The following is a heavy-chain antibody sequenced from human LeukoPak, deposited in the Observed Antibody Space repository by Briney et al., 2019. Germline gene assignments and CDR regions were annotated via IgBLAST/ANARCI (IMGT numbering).Heavy chain of an antibody. CDR1: GFTFSSYS. CDR3: VREGYYGSGSYYFDY. Sequence: GGSLRLSCAASGFTFSSYSMNWVRQAPGKGLEWVSYISSSSSTIYYADSVKGRFTISRDNAKNSLYLQMNSLRAEDTAVYYCVREGYYGSGSYYFDYWGQGTLVTVSS. CDR2: ISSSSSTI. J-gene: IGHJ4*02. D-gene: IGHD3-10*01. V-gene: IGHV3-48*04.